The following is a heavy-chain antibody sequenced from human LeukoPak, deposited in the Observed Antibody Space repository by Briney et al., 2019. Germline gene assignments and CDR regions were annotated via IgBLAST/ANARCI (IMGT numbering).Heavy chain of an antibody. V-gene: IGHV4-34*01. D-gene: IGHD4-17*01. CDR2: INHSGST. Sequence: SETLSLTCAVYGGSFSGYYWRWIRQPPGKGLEWIGEINHSGSTNYNPSLKSRVTISVDTSKKQSSLKLNSVTAADTAVYYCARLFPPDYGGSSGAFDIWGQGTMVTVSS. J-gene: IGHJ3*02. CDR3: ARLFPPDYGGSSGAFDI. CDR1: GGSFSGYY.